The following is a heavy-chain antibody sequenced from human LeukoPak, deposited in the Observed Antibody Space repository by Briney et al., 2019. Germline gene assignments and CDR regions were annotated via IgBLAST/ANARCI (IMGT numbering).Heavy chain of an antibody. D-gene: IGHD3-10*01. V-gene: IGHV1-69*13. CDR2: IIPIFGTA. J-gene: IGHJ4*02. Sequence: GASVTVSCKASGGTFSSYAISWVRQAPGQGLEWMGGIIPIFGTANYAQKFQGRVTITADESTSTAYMELSSLRSEDTAVYYCARDLYYYGSGSNPSTYYFDYWGRGTLVTVSS. CDR1: GGTFSSYA. CDR3: ARDLYYYGSGSNPSTYYFDY.